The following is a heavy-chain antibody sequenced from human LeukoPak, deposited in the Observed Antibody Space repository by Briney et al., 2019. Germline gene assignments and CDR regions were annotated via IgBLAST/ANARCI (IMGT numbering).Heavy chain of an antibody. CDR1: GGSISSYY. CDR2: IYTSGST. CDR3: ARTGSSNSRHHAFDI. Sequence: PSETLSLTCTVYGGSISSYYWSWIRQPAGKGLEWIGRIYTSGSTNYNPSLKSRVTMSVDTSKNQFSLKLSSVTAANTALYYFARTGSSNSRHHAFDIWGQGTMVTVSS. D-gene: IGHD4-23*01. J-gene: IGHJ3*02. V-gene: IGHV4-4*07.